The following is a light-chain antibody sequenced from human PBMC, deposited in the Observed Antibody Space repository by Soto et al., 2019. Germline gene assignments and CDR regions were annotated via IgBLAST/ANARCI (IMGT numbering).Light chain of an antibody. CDR3: QQYGSSPLT. CDR2: GAS. CDR1: QSVSSSF. V-gene: IGKV3-20*01. Sequence: EIVLTQSPGTLSLSPGERATLSCRASQSVSSSFLAWYKQKPGQAPRRLIYGASSRATGIPDRFSGSGSRTEFPLKISRMEPEDVAVYYCQQYGSSPLTFGGGTKVEIK. J-gene: IGKJ4*01.